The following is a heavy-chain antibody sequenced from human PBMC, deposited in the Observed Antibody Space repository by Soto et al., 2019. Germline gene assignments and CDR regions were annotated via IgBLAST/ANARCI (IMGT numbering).Heavy chain of an antibody. Sequence: QLQLQESGSGLVKPSQTLSLTCAVSGGSISSGGYSWSWIRQPPGKVLEWIGYIYHSGSTYYNPSLKSRVTISVDRSKNQFSLKLSSVTAADTAVYYCARARSGGSSYFDYWGQGTLVTVSS. J-gene: IGHJ4*02. CDR3: ARARSGGSSYFDY. CDR2: IYHSGST. D-gene: IGHD2-15*01. CDR1: GGSISSGGYS. V-gene: IGHV4-30-2*01.